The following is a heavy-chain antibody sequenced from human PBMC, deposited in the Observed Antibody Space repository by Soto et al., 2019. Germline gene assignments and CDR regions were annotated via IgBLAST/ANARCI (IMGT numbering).Heavy chain of an antibody. CDR2: INSDGSST. J-gene: IGHJ4*02. V-gene: IGHV3-74*01. CDR3: ARGPYDYIWGSYRPYDY. CDR1: GFTFSSYW. Sequence: GGSLRLSCAASGFTFSSYWMHWVRQAPGKGLVWVSRINSDGSSTSYADSVKGRFTISRDNAKNTLYLQMNSLRAEDTAVYYCARGPYDYIWGSYRPYDYWGQGTLVTVSS. D-gene: IGHD3-16*02.